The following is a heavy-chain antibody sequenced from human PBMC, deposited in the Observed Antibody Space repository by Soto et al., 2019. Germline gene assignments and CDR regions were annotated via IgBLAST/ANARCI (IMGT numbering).Heavy chain of an antibody. CDR2: IYYSGST. CDR3: ARDRLRSGMDV. Sequence: QVQLQESGPGLVKPSETLSLTCTVSGGSISSYYWSWIRQPPGKGLEWIGYIYYSGSTNYNPSLKSRVTISVDTSKNQFSLKLSSVTAADTAVYYCARDRLRSGMDVWGPGTTVTVSS. CDR1: GGSISSYY. V-gene: IGHV4-59*01. D-gene: IGHD5-12*01. J-gene: IGHJ6*02.